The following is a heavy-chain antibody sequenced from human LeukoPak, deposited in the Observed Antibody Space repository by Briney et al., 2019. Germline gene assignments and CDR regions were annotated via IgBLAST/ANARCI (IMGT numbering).Heavy chain of an antibody. CDR3: ARVGGSGSWSDPDDY. CDR1: GFTFSSYE. Sequence: GGSLRLSCAASGFTFSSYEMNWVRQAPGKGLEWVSYISSSGSTIYYADSVKGRFTISRDNAKNSLYLQMNSLRAEDTAVYYCARVGGSGSWSDPDDYWGQGTLVTVSS. D-gene: IGHD6-13*01. J-gene: IGHJ4*02. CDR2: ISSSGSTI. V-gene: IGHV3-48*03.